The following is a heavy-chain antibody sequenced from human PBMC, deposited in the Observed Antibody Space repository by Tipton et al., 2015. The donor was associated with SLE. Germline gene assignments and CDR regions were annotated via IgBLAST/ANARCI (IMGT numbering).Heavy chain of an antibody. Sequence: TLSLTCAVYSGSFSGYYWSWIRQPPGKGLEWIGEINHSGSTNYNPSLKSRVTTSVDTPKNQFSLRRSSVTAADTAVYYCARSSSGYYVDYWGQGTLVTVSS. D-gene: IGHD3-22*01. CDR2: INHSGST. CDR3: ARSSSGYYVDY. J-gene: IGHJ4*02. CDR1: SGSFSGYY. V-gene: IGHV4-34*01.